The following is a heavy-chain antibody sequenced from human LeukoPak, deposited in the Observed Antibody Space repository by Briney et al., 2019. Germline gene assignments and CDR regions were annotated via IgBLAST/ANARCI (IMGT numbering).Heavy chain of an antibody. Sequence: PSETLSLTCTVSGGSISSSSYYWGWIRQPPGKGLEWIGSIYYSGSTYYNPSLKSRVTISVDTSKNQFSLKLSSVTAADTAVYYCARVGYDSSGYLDYWGQGTLVTVSS. J-gene: IGHJ4*02. D-gene: IGHD3-22*01. CDR1: GGSISSSSYY. CDR2: IYYSGST. CDR3: ARVGYDSSGYLDY. V-gene: IGHV4-39*01.